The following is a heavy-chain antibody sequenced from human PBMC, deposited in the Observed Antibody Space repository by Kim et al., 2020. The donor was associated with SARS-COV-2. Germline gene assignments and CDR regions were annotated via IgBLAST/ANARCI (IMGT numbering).Heavy chain of an antibody. CDR1: GYTFTSYY. CDR2: INPSGGST. Sequence: ASVKVSCKASGYTFTSYYMHWVRQAPGQGLEWMGIINPSGGSTSYAQKFQGRVTMTRDTSTSTVYMELSSLRSEDTAVYYCARGHCSGGSCYLLGLHYYGMDVWGQGTTVTVSS. V-gene: IGHV1-46*01. J-gene: IGHJ6*02. D-gene: IGHD2-15*01. CDR3: ARGHCSGGSCYLLGLHYYGMDV.